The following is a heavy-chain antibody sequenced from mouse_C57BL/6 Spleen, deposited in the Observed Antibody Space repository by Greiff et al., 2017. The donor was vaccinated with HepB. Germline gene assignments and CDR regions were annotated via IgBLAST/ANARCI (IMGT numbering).Heavy chain of an antibody. J-gene: IGHJ2*01. CDR3: ARLNGDGFDY. V-gene: IGHV1-82*01. D-gene: IGHD4-1*01. CDR1: GYAFSSSW. CDR2: IYPGDGDT. Sequence: QVQLQQSGPELVKPGASVKISCKASGYAFSSSWMNWVKQRPGKGLEWIGRIYPGDGDTNYNGKFKGKATLTADKSSRTAYMQLSSLTSEDSAVYFCARLNGDGFDYWGQGTTLTVSS.